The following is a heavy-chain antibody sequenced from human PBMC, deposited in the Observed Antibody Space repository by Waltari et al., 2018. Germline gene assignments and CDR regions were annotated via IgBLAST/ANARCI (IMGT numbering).Heavy chain of an antibody. Sequence: QVQLVQSGAEVKKPGASVKVSCRTSGDTFSSYFIFWVRQAPGQGLEWMGIINHSDGGTNYPQKFQDRVTMTRDTSTSTVYMELRSLRSEDTAVYYCTRDKLDYYNGMDVWGQGTTVTVSS. V-gene: IGHV1-46*03. CDR2: INHSDGGT. CDR1: GDTFSSYF. CDR3: TRDKLDYYNGMDV. D-gene: IGHD3-3*02. J-gene: IGHJ6*02.